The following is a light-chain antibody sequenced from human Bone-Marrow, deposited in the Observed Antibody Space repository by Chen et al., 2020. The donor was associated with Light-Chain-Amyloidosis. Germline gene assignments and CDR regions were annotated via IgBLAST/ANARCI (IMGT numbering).Light chain of an antibody. CDR2: EVS. Sequence: QSALTQPASVSGSPGQSITISCTGTSRDVGGYNYVSWDQRHPGKAPKLLIYEVSNRPSGVYNRFSGSKSGNTASLTSSGLQAEDESDYYCSSYTSSSNWVFGGGTKLTVL. J-gene: IGLJ3*02. CDR3: SSYTSSSNWV. CDR1: SRDVGGYNY. V-gene: IGLV2-14*01.